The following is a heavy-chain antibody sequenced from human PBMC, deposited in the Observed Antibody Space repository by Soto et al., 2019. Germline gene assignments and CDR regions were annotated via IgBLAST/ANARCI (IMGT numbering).Heavy chain of an antibody. D-gene: IGHD3-22*01. Sequence: SETLSLTCAVYGGSFSGYYWSWIRQPPGKGLEWIGEINHSGSTNYNPSLKSRVTISVETSKNQFSLKLSSVTAADTAVYYCARGISTYYDSSGYYYGGPFDYWGQGTLVTVSS. CDR2: INHSGST. V-gene: IGHV4-34*01. CDR1: GGSFSGYY. J-gene: IGHJ4*02. CDR3: ARGISTYYDSSGYYYGGPFDY.